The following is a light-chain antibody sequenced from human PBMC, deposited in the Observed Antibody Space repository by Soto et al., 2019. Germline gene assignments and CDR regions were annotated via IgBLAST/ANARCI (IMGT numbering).Light chain of an antibody. CDR1: QSISSY. CDR3: LQHNDYPYT. Sequence: DIQMIQTPSSLAASEVDRVTISCRASQSISSYLNCFQQKPGKAPKRLIYAASRLQSGVPSRFSAGGSGTEFILTISSLQPEDFATYYCLQHNDYPYTFGQGTKVDIK. J-gene: IGKJ2*01. V-gene: IGKV1-17*01. CDR2: AAS.